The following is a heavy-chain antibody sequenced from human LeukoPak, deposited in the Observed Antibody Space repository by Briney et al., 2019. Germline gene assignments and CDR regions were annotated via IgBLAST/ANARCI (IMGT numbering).Heavy chain of an antibody. CDR3: ARVEASGYDYGAFDY. CDR2: IKQDGSEK. CDR1: GFTLNRYW. J-gene: IGHJ4*02. V-gene: IGHV3-7*01. Sequence: PGGSLRLSCAASGFTLNRYWMSWVRQAPGKGLEWVANIKQDGSEKYYADSVKGRFTISRDNAKNSLYLQMNSLRAEDTAVYYCARVEASGYDYGAFDYWGQGTLVTVSS. D-gene: IGHD5-12*01.